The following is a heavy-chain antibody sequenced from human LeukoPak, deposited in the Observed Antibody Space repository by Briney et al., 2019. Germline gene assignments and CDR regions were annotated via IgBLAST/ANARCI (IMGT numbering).Heavy chain of an antibody. D-gene: IGHD5-18*01. J-gene: IGHJ4*02. V-gene: IGHV3-33*06. CDR1: GFTFSDYG. Sequence: SGGSLRLSCVASGFTFSDYGMHWVRQAPGKGLEWVAVIWYNGRNEYYADSVKGRVTISRDNSKNTLFLQMNSLKVEDTAVYYCAQGGGYSYGMGRIDYWGRGTLVTVSS. CDR3: AQGGGYSYGMGRIDY. CDR2: IWYNGRNE.